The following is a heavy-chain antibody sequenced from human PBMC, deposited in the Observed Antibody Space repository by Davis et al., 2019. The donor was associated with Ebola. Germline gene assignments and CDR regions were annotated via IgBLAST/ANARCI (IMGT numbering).Heavy chain of an antibody. CDR2: IDPSDSYT. D-gene: IGHD4-23*01. CDR3: ARFAYYGGNSFHFDY. CDR1: GYSFTSYW. J-gene: IGHJ4*02. V-gene: IGHV5-10-1*01. Sequence: GESLKISCKGSGYSFTSYWISWVRQMPGKGLEWMGRIDPSDSYTNYSPSFQGHVTISADKSISTAYLQWSSPKASDTAMYYCARFAYYGGNSFHFDYWGQGTLVTVSS.